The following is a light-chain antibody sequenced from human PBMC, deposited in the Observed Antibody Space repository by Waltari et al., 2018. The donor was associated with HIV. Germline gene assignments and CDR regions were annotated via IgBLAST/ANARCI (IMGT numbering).Light chain of an antibody. J-gene: IGKJ2*01. Sequence: DLVLTQSAVSLPVTPGEPASLSCHSSHSFMHRHGINYLDWYLQKPGQSPHLLIYLASNRASGVPDRFNGSGSGTDFTLKISRVEAEDAGFYYCMQGLQTPYTFGQGTKLEIK. CDR3: MQGLQTPYT. CDR1: HSFMHRHGINY. CDR2: LAS. V-gene: IGKV2-28*01.